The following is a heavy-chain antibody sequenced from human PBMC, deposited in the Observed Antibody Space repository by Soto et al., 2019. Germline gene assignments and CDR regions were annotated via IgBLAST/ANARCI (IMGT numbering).Heavy chain of an antibody. CDR2: ISAAGDP. V-gene: IGHV3-13*05. Sequence: EVQLVESGGGLVQPGGSLRLSCEASGFTFRDYAMHCFRQGTGKGLEWVSGISAAGDPDYADSVEGRFTISRENAQTSCFLHLNSIRVGDTAVYYCARTEGDFYGLDVWGQGTTVIVSS. CDR3: ARTEGDFYGLDV. D-gene: IGHD1-26*01. J-gene: IGHJ6*02. CDR1: GFTFRDYA.